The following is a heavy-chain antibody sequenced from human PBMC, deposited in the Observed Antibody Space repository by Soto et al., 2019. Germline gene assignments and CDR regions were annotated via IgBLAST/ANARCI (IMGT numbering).Heavy chain of an antibody. D-gene: IGHD1-26*01. Sequence: ASVKVSCKASEYTFIDYYIHWVRQAPGQGLEWMGWINPNSGGTNYAQKFQGWVTMTRGTSISTAYMELSRLRFGGTAVYYCARTRGSYNAFDIWGQGTVVTVSS. V-gene: IGHV1-2*04. CDR2: INPNSGGT. J-gene: IGHJ3*02. CDR1: EYTFIDYY. CDR3: ARTRGSYNAFDI.